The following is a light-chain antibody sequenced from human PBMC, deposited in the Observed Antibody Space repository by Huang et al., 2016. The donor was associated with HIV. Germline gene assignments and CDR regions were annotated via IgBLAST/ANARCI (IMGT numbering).Light chain of an antibody. CDR2: ESS. CDR3: QQRSNWPPLT. Sequence: EIVLTQSPVTLSLSPGERATLSCRASQSVSNYLACYQQTPGQAPRLLIYESSKRATGIPVRFSGSGSGTDFTLTISSLEPEDFAVYYCQQRSNWPPLTFGGGTKVEIK. V-gene: IGKV3-11*01. CDR1: QSVSNY. J-gene: IGKJ4*01.